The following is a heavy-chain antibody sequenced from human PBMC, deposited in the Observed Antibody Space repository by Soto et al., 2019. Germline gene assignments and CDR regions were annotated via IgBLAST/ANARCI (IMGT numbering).Heavy chain of an antibody. CDR3: VTSFPNFGH. J-gene: IGHJ4*03. CDR1: GFTPTTTP. CDR2: ISGTASRT. Sequence: EVQLLESGGGLVLPGGSLRLSCAGSGFTPTTTPLSWVRQPPGKGLEWVTTISGTASRTYYVDSVKGRFFISRDNSKNKMTPPMKHLTTHGPGVYFLVTSFPNFGHRGPGTPGPVPS. V-gene: IGHV3-23*01.